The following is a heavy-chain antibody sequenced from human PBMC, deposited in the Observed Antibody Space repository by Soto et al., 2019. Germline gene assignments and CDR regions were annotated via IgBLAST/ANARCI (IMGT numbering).Heavy chain of an antibody. CDR1: GFAFRGIW. V-gene: IGHV3-7*01. CDR2: INQDGSVK. Sequence: GGALTLSCAASGFAFRGIWMSWVRQVPGKGLEWVANINQDGSVKYYMDSVKGRFTISRDNAKHSLYLQMNSLRAEDTAVYYCARNNHWGQGTLVTVSS. CDR3: ARNNH. J-gene: IGHJ4*02.